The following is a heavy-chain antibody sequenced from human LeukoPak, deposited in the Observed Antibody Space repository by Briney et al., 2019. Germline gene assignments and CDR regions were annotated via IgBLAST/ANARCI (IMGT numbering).Heavy chain of an antibody. J-gene: IGHJ6*03. V-gene: IGHV3-23*01. CDR2: ISGSGGST. D-gene: IGHD1-7*01. Sequence: GGTLRLSCAASGFTFSSYGMSWVRQAPGKGLEWVSAISGSGGSTYYADSVKGRFTISRDNSKNTLYLQMNSLRADDTAVYYCAKRRGLELTYYYHMDVWGKGTTVTVSS. CDR3: AKRRGLELTYYYHMDV. CDR1: GFTFSSYG.